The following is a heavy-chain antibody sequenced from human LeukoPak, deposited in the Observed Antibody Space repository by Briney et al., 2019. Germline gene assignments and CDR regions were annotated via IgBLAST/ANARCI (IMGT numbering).Heavy chain of an antibody. D-gene: IGHD3-22*01. CDR1: GNIFSTST. V-gene: IGHV1-3*01. CDR2: INAGNGDT. CDR3: ARTTRTGGTYYYDSTDYYSPFDY. Sequence: ASVKVSCKASGNIFSTSTMHWVRQAPGQRLEWMGWINAGNGDTKYSQKLQGRVTITRDTSASTAYMELSSLRSEDTAVYYCARTTRTGGTYYYDSTDYYSPFDYWGQGTLVTVSS. J-gene: IGHJ4*02.